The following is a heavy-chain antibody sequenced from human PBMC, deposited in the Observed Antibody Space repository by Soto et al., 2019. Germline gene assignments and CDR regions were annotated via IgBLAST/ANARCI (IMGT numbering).Heavy chain of an antibody. J-gene: IGHJ4*02. CDR2: IIRLFGTT. CDR3: ARGGELAGWMPFDS. CDR1: GGTFNTYG. D-gene: IGHD6-19*01. Sequence: QVHLVQSGAEVKKPGSSVNVSCRASGGTFNTYGFNWVRQAPGQGLEWMGGIIRLFGTTTYAQNFQGRVTITADQSTTTAYMAMSGLTSEDTAVYFCARGGELAGWMPFDSWGQGTLVTVSS. V-gene: IGHV1-69*01.